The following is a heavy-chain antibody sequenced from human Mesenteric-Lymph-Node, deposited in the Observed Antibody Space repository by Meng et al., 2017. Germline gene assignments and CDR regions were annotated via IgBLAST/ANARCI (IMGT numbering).Heavy chain of an antibody. D-gene: IGHD3-10*01. CDR3: ARARGRLNSGSYSYFDY. V-gene: IGHV1-46*01. CDR2: INPSGGST. Sequence: ASVKVSCKASGYTFTSYYMHWVRQAPGQGLEWMGIINPSGGSTSYAQKFQGRVTMTRDTSTSTVYMELSSLRSEDTAVYYCARARGRLNSGSYSYFDYWDQGTLVTVSS. CDR1: GYTFTSYY. J-gene: IGHJ4*02.